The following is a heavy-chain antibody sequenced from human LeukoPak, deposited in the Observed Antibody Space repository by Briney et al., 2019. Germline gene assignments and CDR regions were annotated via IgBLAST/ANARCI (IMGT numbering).Heavy chain of an antibody. Sequence: GASLKVSCKASGYTFTGYYMHWVRQAPGQGLEWMGWINPNSGGTNYAQKFQGRVTMTRDTSISTAYMELSRLRSDDTAVYYCAREGYSLRYFDWFSARDYYMDVWGKGTTVTISS. CDR3: AREGYSLRYFDWFSARDYYMDV. D-gene: IGHD3-9*01. J-gene: IGHJ6*03. CDR2: INPNSGGT. V-gene: IGHV1-2*02. CDR1: GYTFTGYY.